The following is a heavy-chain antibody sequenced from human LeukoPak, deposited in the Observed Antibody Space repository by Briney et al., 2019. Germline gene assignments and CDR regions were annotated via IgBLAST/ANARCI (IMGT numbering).Heavy chain of an antibody. CDR2: ISSSSSTI. Sequence: GGSLRLSCAASGFTFSSYSMNWVRQAPGKGLEWVSYISSSSSTIYYADSVKGRFTISRDNAKNSLYLQMNSLRAEDTAVYYCARDPGDYGDYGGLGYYFDYWGQGTLVTVSS. D-gene: IGHD4-17*01. V-gene: IGHV3-48*01. CDR1: GFTFSSYS. J-gene: IGHJ4*02. CDR3: ARDPGDYGDYGGLGYYFDY.